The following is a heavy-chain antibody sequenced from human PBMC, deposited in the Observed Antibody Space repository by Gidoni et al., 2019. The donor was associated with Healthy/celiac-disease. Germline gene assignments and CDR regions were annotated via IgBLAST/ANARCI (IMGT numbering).Heavy chain of an antibody. D-gene: IGHD3-22*01. CDR2: ISGSSSDT. Sequence: EVQLVESGGGLVQPGVSLRLSCAASGFTFSTYTMNWVRQAPGKGLEWVSHISGSSSDTYYADSVKGRFTISRDNAKNSLYLQMNSLRAEDTAVYYCARGWLSVPWGQGTLVIVSS. CDR3: ARGWLSVP. CDR1: GFTFSTYT. V-gene: IGHV3-48*01. J-gene: IGHJ5*02.